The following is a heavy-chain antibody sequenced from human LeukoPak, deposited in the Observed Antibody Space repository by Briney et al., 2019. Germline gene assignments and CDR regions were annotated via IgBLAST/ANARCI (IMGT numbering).Heavy chain of an antibody. CDR1: GGSISSYY. J-gene: IGHJ2*01. V-gene: IGHV4-59*01. Sequence: SETLSLTCTVSGGSISSYYRSWIRQAPGKGLEWIGYIYYSGSTNYNPSSKSRVTISVDTSKNQFSLKLSSVTAADTAVYYCARDRHDFWSGYPYWYFDLWGRGTLVTVSS. CDR2: IYYSGST. CDR3: ARDRHDFWSGYPYWYFDL. D-gene: IGHD3-3*01.